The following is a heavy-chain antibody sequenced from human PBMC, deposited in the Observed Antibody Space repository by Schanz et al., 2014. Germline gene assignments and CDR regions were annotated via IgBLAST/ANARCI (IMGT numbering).Heavy chain of an antibody. CDR2: ISGSGTTT. Sequence: EAQLLDSGGGLAQPGGSLRLSCAASGFTFNIYAMSWVRQAPGKGLEWVAGISGSGTTTYYAASVKGRFTISRDNSKNTLYLEMNSLRVEDTALDYCAKDKAAGSAWFDGFTVWGQGTMVTVSS. CDR3: AKDKAAGSAWFDGFTV. V-gene: IGHV3-23*01. J-gene: IGHJ3*01. CDR1: GFTFNIYA. D-gene: IGHD6-13*01.